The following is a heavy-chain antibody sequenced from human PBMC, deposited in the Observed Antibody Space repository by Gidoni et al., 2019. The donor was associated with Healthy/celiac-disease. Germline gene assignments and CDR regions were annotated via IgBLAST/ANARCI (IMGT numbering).Heavy chain of an antibody. CDR1: GFTFSSYA. V-gene: IGHV3-64D*06. D-gene: IGHD1-26*01. CDR2: SSSNGGST. Sequence: EVQLVESGGGLVQPGGSLSLSCSASGFTFSSYAMHWFRQAPGKGLEYVSASSSNGGSTYYADSVKGRFTISRDNSKNTLYLQMSSLRAEDTAVYYCVKGGGSSAESDYWGQGTLVTVSS. CDR3: VKGGGSSAESDY. J-gene: IGHJ4*02.